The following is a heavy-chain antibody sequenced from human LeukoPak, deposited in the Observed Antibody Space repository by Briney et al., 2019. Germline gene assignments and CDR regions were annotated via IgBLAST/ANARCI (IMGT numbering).Heavy chain of an antibody. Sequence: GASVKVSCKASGYTFTSYGISWVRQAPGQGLEWMGRINPNTGGTNSPQKFQGRVTMTRDTSINTVYMELRILRSDDTATYYCAAGYYGSGSYYRWGQGTLVTVSS. CDR1: GYTFTSYG. CDR2: INPNTGGT. D-gene: IGHD3-10*01. V-gene: IGHV1-2*06. J-gene: IGHJ5*02. CDR3: AAGYYGSGSYYR.